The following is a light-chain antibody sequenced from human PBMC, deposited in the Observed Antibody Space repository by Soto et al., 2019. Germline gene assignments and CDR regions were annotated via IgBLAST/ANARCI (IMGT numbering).Light chain of an antibody. CDR2: GTS. J-gene: IGKJ1*01. CDR3: QQFYSSLWT. V-gene: IGKV3-20*01. Sequence: EIVLTQSPGTLTLSPGERATLSCRASQNIRSTSLAWYQQKPGQAPKLVISGTSTRASGIPDRFSGSGSGTDFTLTISGLEPEDFAVYYCQQFYSSLWTFGQGTEVEIK. CDR1: QNIRSTS.